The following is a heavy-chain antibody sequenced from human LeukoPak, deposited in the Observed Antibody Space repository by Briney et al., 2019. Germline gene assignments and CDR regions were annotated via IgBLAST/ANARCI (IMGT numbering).Heavy chain of an antibody. V-gene: IGHV4-38-2*01. J-gene: IGHJ4*02. D-gene: IGHD3-16*01. CDR2: IHHSGAT. Sequence: PSETLSLTXVVSDYSISSGYFWGWTRQPPGKGLEGIGNIHHSGATYYNPSLKSRVTMSVDTSKNQFSLKLSSVTAADTAVYYCARAYDYVWGSYYFDYWGQGTLVTVSS. CDR3: ARAYDYVWGSYYFDY. CDR1: DYSISSGYF.